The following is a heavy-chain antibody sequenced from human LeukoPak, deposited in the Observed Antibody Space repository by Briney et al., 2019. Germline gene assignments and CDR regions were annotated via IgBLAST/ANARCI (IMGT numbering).Heavy chain of an antibody. V-gene: IGHV3-21*01. Sequence: GGSLRLSCAVSGFTVSGTYMSWVRQAPGKGLEWVSSISSSSSYIYYADSVKGRFTISRDNAKNSLYLQMNSLRAEDTAVYYCARGDILTGYSPDYWGQGTLVTVSS. CDR2: ISSSSSYI. J-gene: IGHJ4*02. CDR1: GFTVSGTY. D-gene: IGHD3-9*01. CDR3: ARGDILTGYSPDY.